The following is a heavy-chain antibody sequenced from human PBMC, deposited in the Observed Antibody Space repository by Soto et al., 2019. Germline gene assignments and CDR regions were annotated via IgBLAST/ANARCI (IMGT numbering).Heavy chain of an antibody. V-gene: IGHV3-74*01. CDR3: AREFCSGGNCYTYYFDP. Sequence: GGSLRLSCAASGLTFNRYWMHWVRHAPGEGLVWVSHINTDGSNTNYADSVKGRFTISRDNAKSTLFLQMNSLRDEDTAVYYCAREFCSGGNCYTYYFDPWGQGIPVTVSS. D-gene: IGHD2-15*01. CDR1: GLTFNRYW. J-gene: IGHJ5*02. CDR2: INTDGSNT.